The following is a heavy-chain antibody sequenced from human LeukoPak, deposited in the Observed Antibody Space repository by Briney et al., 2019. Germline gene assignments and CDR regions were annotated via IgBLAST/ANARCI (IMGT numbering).Heavy chain of an antibody. V-gene: IGHV1-2*02. Sequence: ASVKVSCKASGYTFGAYYMYWVRQAPGQGLEWMGWIRPNSGGTNYTQKFQGRVTMTRDTSINTAYMELSRLTSDDTAVYFCARGRVSSSTWYSTYYYYFYMDVWGKGTTVTVSS. CDR1: GYTFGAYY. J-gene: IGHJ6*03. CDR2: IRPNSGGT. CDR3: ARGRVSSSTWYSTYYYYFYMDV. D-gene: IGHD6-13*01.